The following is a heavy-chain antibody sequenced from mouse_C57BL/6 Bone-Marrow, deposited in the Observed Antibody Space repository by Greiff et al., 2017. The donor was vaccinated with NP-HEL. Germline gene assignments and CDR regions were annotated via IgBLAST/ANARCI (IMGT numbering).Heavy chain of an antibody. D-gene: IGHD1-1*01. CDR1: GYSFTGYY. CDR2: INPSTGGT. J-gene: IGHJ3*01. V-gene: IGHV1-42*01. Sequence: EVQLVESGPELVKPGASVKISCKASGYSFTGYYMNWVKQSPEKSLEWIGEINPSTGGTTYNQKFKAKATLTVDKSSSTAYMQLKSLTSEDSAVYYCAREGYYGSSEFAYWGQGTLVTVSA. CDR3: AREGYYGSSEFAY.